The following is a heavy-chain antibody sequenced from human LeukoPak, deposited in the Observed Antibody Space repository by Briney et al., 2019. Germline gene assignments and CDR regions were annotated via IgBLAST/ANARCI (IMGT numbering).Heavy chain of an antibody. J-gene: IGHJ4*02. CDR2: ISHIGNA. CDR3: ARGVQKSGWYLDS. Sequence: SETLSLTCGVHGGSFSDYYWTWIRQPPGRGLEWIGEISHIGNAIYSPSLTSRVTISIDTSHNQFSLKLTSVTAADTALYYCARGVQKSGWYLDSWGQGTPVTVSS. V-gene: IGHV4-34*01. D-gene: IGHD6-19*01. CDR1: GGSFSDYY.